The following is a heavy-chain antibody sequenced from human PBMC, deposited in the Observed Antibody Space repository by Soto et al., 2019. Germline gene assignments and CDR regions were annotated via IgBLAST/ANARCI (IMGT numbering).Heavy chain of an antibody. CDR2: IYYSGST. D-gene: IGHD3-22*01. Sequence: QVQLQESGPGLVKPSEPLSLTCTVSGGSISSYYWSWIRQPPGKGLEWIGYIYYSGSTNYNPSLKCRVTISVDTSKNQFSLKLSSVTAADTAVYYCARGNYYDSSGYYSPGVDYWGQGTLVTVSS. V-gene: IGHV4-59*01. J-gene: IGHJ4*02. CDR1: GGSISSYY. CDR3: ARGNYYDSSGYYSPGVDY.